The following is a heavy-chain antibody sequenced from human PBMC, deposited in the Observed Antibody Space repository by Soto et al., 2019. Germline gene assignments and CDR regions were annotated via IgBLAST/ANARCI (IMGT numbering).Heavy chain of an antibody. CDR1: GYTFTSYG. V-gene: IGHV1-18*01. CDR2: ISAYNGNT. Sequence: GASVKVSCKASGYTFTSYGISWVRQAPGQGLEWMGWISAYNGNTNYAQKLQGRVTMTTDTSTSTAYMELRSLRSDDTAVYYCARGMLDYYDSSGYYVLRPGAFDIWGQGTMVTVSS. J-gene: IGHJ3*02. CDR3: ARGMLDYYDSSGYYVLRPGAFDI. D-gene: IGHD3-22*01.